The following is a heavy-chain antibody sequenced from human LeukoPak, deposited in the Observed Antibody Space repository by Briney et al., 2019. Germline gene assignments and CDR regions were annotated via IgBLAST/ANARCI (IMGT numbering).Heavy chain of an antibody. Sequence: GASVKVSCKASGYTFTSYGISWVRQAPGQGLEWMGWISAYNGNTNYAQKLQGRVTMTTDTSTSTAYMELRSLRSDDTAVYYCARALRGQYDILTGRFDYWGQGTLVTVSS. J-gene: IGHJ4*02. CDR3: ARALRGQYDILTGRFDY. D-gene: IGHD3-9*01. CDR2: ISAYNGNT. CDR1: GYTFTSYG. V-gene: IGHV1-18*04.